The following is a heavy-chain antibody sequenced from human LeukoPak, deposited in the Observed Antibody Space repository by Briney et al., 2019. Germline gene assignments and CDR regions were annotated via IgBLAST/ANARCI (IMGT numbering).Heavy chain of an antibody. CDR2: ISYDGSNK. D-gene: IGHD3-22*01. Sequence: GRSLRLSCAASGFTFSSYGMHWVRQAPGKGLEWVAVISYDGSNKYYADSVKGRFTISRDNSKNTLYLQMNSLRAEDTAVYYCAKDRGLSDSSGYYDFFDYWGQGTLVTVSS. CDR3: AKDRGLSDSSGYYDFFDY. CDR1: GFTFSSYG. J-gene: IGHJ4*02. V-gene: IGHV3-30*18.